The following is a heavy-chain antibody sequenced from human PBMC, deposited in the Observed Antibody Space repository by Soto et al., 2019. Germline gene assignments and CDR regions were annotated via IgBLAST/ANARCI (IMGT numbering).Heavy chain of an antibody. V-gene: IGHV4-59*01. CDR3: ARDRGGITVASKPLGEWFDP. CDR2: VSRGGTAAYMSEGATT. J-gene: IGHJ5*02. CDR1: GVSIDNFF. D-gene: IGHD5-12*01. Sequence: QVQLQESGPRLVRPSETLSLTCTVSGVSIDNFFWSWIRQSPGKGLEWIGYVSRGGTAAYMSEGATTNYNPSLEGRATISLDLPKNQFSLKLTSVTAAYTAVYYCARDRGGITVASKPLGEWFDPWGQGTLVTVSS.